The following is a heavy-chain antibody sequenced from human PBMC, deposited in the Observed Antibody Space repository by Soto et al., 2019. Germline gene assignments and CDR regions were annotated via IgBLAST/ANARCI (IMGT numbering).Heavy chain of an antibody. V-gene: IGHV4-61*01. CDR2: IHYTGRT. D-gene: IGHD3-22*01. J-gene: IGHJ4*02. CDR1: GGSISSSSYY. Sequence: SETLSLTCTVSGGSISSSSYYWSWIRQPPGKGLQWLGYIHYTGRTNYNPSLKSRVTISVDTSKNQFSLNLSSVTAADTAVYYCARDYYDSSGYSLGAFDYWGQGTLVTVSS. CDR3: ARDYYDSSGYSLGAFDY.